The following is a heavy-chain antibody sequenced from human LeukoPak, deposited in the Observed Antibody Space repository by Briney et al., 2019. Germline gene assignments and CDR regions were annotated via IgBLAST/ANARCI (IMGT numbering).Heavy chain of an antibody. CDR2: ISSSSSTI. V-gene: IGHV3-48*01. J-gene: IGHJ5*02. CDR3: AKENQLLTKSSRSFDP. Sequence: PGGSLRLSCAASGFTFSSYSMNWVRQAPGKGLEWVSYISSSSSTIYYADSVKGRFTISRDNSKNTLYLQMNSLRAEDTAVYYCAKENQLLTKSSRSFDPWGQGTLVTVSS. D-gene: IGHD2-2*01. CDR1: GFTFSSYS.